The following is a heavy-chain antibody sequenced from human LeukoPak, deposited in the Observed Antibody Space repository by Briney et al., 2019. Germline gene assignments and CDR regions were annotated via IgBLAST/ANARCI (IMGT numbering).Heavy chain of an antibody. Sequence: SETLSLTCNVSGGSISGSRRYWGWVRQPPGGGLEGIGSIRYIGTTYYLPSLQSRLTISVDNSLNQFSLKLKSVTAADTSMYYCTRQLSWASDTGDSWGQGTLVTVSS. CDR2: IRYIGTT. V-gene: IGHV4-39*01. D-gene: IGHD6-13*01. J-gene: IGHJ5*01. CDR3: TRQLSWASDTGDS. CDR1: GGSISGSRRY.